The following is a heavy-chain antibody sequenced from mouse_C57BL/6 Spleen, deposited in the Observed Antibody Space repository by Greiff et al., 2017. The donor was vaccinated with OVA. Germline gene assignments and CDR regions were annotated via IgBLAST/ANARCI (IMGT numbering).Heavy chain of an antibody. J-gene: IGHJ4*01. CDR1: GYSFTGYW. CDR2: ILPGSGST. Sequence: VVAPWASVKLSCKATGYSFTGYWLAWVKQRPGHGLEWIGEILPGSGSTNYNEKFKGKATFTADTSTNTAYMQLSSLTTEDSAIYYCARRNSNYVNYYAMDYWGQGTSVTVSS. V-gene: IGHV1-9*01. D-gene: IGHD2-5*01. CDR3: ARRNSNYVNYYAMDY.